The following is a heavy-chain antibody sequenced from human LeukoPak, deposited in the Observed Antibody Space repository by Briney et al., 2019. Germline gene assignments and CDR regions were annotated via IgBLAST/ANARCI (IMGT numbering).Heavy chain of an antibody. CDR3: ARQVGATTTFDY. Sequence: KPSETLSLTCTVSGGSISSYYWSWIRQPPGKGLEWIGYIYYSGSTNYNPSLKSRVTISVDTSKNQFSLKLSSVTAADTAVYYCARQVGATTTFDYWGQGTLVTVSS. J-gene: IGHJ4*02. V-gene: IGHV4-59*08. D-gene: IGHD1-26*01. CDR1: GGSISSYY. CDR2: IYYSGST.